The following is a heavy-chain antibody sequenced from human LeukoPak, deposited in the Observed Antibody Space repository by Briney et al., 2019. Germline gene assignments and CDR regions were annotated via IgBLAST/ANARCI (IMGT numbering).Heavy chain of an antibody. Sequence: PGGSLRLSCAASGFTFSSYAMTWVRQAPGKGLEWVSSISSSSSYIYYADSVKGRFTISRDNAKNSLYLQMNSLGAEDTAVYYCARDLSGLGGNSYWYFDLWGRGTLVTVSS. J-gene: IGHJ2*01. CDR3: ARDLSGLGGNSYWYFDL. V-gene: IGHV3-21*01. CDR2: ISSSSSYI. CDR1: GFTFSSYA. D-gene: IGHD4-23*01.